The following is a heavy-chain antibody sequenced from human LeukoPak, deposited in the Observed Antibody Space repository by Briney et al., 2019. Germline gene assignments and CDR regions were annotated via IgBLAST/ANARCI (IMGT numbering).Heavy chain of an antibody. CDR1: GYTFTGYY. D-gene: IGHD2-15*01. V-gene: IGHV1-2*02. CDR2: LNPNSGGT. Sequence: SVKVSCKASGYTFTGYYMHWVRQAPGQGLEWMGWLNPNSGGTNYAQNFQGRVTMTGDTSINTASMELSRLRSDDTAVYYCARGGGGSLEYFHHWGQGTLATVSS. J-gene: IGHJ1*01. CDR3: ARGGGGSLEYFHH.